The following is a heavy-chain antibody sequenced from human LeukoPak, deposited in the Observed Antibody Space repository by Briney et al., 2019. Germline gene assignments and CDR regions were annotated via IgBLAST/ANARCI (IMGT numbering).Heavy chain of an antibody. Sequence: SQTLSLTCAISGDSVSSNSAAWNWIRQSPSRGLEWLGRTYYRSKWYNDYAVSVKSRITINPDTFKNQFSLQLNSVTPEDTAVYYCARDGSPSGYYPYYFDYWGQGTLVTVSP. CDR1: GDSVSSNSAA. J-gene: IGHJ4*02. V-gene: IGHV6-1*01. D-gene: IGHD3-22*01. CDR2: TYYRSKWYN. CDR3: ARDGSPSGYYPYYFDY.